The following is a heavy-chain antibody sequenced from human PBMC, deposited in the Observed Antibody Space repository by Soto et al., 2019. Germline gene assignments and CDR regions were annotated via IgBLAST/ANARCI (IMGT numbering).Heavy chain of an antibody. CDR1: GFTFSDYA. D-gene: IGHD2-2*01. CDR3: AKSFCSSSSCFFLWVDP. V-gene: IGHV3-23*01. J-gene: IGHJ5*02. CDR2: ISGTGVPT. Sequence: EVQLLESGGGLVQPGGSLRLSCAASGFTFSDYAMSWVRQAPGKGLECLSLISGTGVPTLYAGSVKGRFSVSRDNSKITLFLDMNDLRVDDTAIYYCAKSFCSSSSCFFLWVDPWGPGTLVTVSS.